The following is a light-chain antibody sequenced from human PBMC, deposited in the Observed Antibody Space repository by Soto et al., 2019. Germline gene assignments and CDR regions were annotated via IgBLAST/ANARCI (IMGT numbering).Light chain of an antibody. J-gene: IGKJ2*01. CDR3: QQYGSSPYI. V-gene: IGKV3-20*01. CDR1: QSVSSSY. CDR2: GAS. Sequence: EIVLTQSPGTLSLSPGERANLSCRASQSVSSSYLAWYQQKPGQAPRLLIYGASSWATCIPDRFSGSGSGTDFTLTISRLEPEDFSVYYCQQYGSSPYIFGQGTKLEIK.